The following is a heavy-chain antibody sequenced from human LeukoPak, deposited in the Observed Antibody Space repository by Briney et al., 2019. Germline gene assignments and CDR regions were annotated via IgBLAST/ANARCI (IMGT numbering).Heavy chain of an antibody. V-gene: IGHV4-59*08. J-gene: IGHJ3*02. CDR2: LHSSGST. Sequence: PSETLSLTCTVSGASISSSYWSWIRQTPGKGLEWIAYLHSSGSTSYNPSLKTRVATSVDTAKNQFSLKLSSVTAADTAVYYCARGHFDTSGYSNAFDIWGQGTVVTVSS. CDR1: GASISSSY. CDR3: ARGHFDTSGYSNAFDI. D-gene: IGHD3-22*01.